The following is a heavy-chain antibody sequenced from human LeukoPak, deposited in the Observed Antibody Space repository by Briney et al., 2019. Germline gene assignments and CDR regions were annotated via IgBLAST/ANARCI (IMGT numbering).Heavy chain of an antibody. V-gene: IGHV1-24*01. J-gene: IGHJ4*02. CDR1: GYTLTELS. Sequence: ASVKVSCKVSGYTLTELSMHWVRQAPGKGLEWMGGFDPEDGETIYAQKFQGRVTMTEDTSTDTAYMELSSLRSEDTAVYYCATPQQLVNVFDYWGQGTLVTVSS. D-gene: IGHD6-13*01. CDR3: ATPQQLVNVFDY. CDR2: FDPEDGET.